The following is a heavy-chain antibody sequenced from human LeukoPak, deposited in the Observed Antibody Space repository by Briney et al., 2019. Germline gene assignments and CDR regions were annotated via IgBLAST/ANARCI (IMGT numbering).Heavy chain of an antibody. CDR2: IRYDGSNK. J-gene: IGHJ6*03. Sequence: GGSLRLSCAASGFTFSSYGMHWVRQAPGKGLEWVAFIRYDGSNKYYADSVKGRFTISRDNSKNTLYLQLNSLRVEDTAVYYCAKNRGAGSHYYYHMNVWGKGTTVTVSS. D-gene: IGHD1-26*01. CDR1: GFTFSSYG. CDR3: AKNRGAGSHYYYHMNV. V-gene: IGHV3-30*02.